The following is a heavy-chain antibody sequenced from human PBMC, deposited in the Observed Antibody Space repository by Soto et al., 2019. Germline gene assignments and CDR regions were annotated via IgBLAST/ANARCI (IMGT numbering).Heavy chain of an antibody. J-gene: IGHJ4*02. D-gene: IGHD1-26*01. V-gene: IGHV4-59*01. CDR1: GGSIRSYY. Sequence: SETLSLTCTVSGGSIRSYYWTWIRQPPGKGLEWLGYIFYSGSTFYNPSLKSRVTISIHTSKSQFSLQLTSVTAADTAVYYCARVIRGSYLPDYWGQGTLVTVSS. CDR3: ARVIRGSYLPDY. CDR2: IFYSGST.